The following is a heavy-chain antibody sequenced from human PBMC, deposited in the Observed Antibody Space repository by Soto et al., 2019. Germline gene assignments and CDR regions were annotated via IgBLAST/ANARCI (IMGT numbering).Heavy chain of an antibody. V-gene: IGHV3-33*01. CDR3: ARASHGASAAFDV. CDR2: IWYDGSNK. Sequence: QVQLVESGGGVVQPGRSLRLSCASSGFSFSNYGMHWVRQAPGKGLEWVTVIWYDGSNKYYADSVKGRFTISRDTSKNTLYLQMNSLRAEDTAVYYCARASHGASAAFDVWGQGTMVTVSS. CDR1: GFSFSNYG. D-gene: IGHD2-8*01. J-gene: IGHJ3*01.